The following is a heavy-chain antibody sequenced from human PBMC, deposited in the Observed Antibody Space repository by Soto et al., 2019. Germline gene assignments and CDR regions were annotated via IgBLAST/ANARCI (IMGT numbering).Heavy chain of an antibody. J-gene: IGHJ4*02. V-gene: IGHV3-33*01. CDR1: GFTFSSYG. CDR3: ARMDTSSSYRPDY. D-gene: IGHD6-6*01. CDR2: IWYDGSNK. Sequence: GGSLRLSCAASGFTFSSYGMHWVRQAPGKGLEWVAVIWYDGSNKYYADSVKGRFTISRDNSKNTLYLQMNSLRAEDTAVYYCARMDTSSSYRPDYWGQGTLVTVSS.